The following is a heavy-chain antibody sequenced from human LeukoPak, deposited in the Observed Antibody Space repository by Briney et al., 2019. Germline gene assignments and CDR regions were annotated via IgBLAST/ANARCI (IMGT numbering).Heavy chain of an antibody. CDR3: ARDSGVYSSSSGFDP. D-gene: IGHD6-6*01. CDR1: GFMFNLHD. CDR2: ISGSGGTI. Sequence: GGSLRLSCAASGFMFNLHDMNWVRQTPEKGLEWLSYISGSGGTIYYADSVKGRFTISRNNAQNSLYLQMNSLRAEDTAVYYCARDSGVYSSSSGFDPWGQGTLVTVSS. V-gene: IGHV3-48*01. J-gene: IGHJ5*02.